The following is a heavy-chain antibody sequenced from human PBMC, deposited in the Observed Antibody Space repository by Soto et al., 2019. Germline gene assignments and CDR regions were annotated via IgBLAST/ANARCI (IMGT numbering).Heavy chain of an antibody. V-gene: IGHV1-2*02. D-gene: IGHD3-16*01. CDR2: INPRTGDT. CDR3: ARDPIGGGAPYYFDY. J-gene: IGHJ4*02. CDR1: GYTFTEYY. Sequence: XSVKVSCEATGYTFTEYYLYWVRQAPVQGPEWLGGINPRTGDTNQAQKFQGRVTMTRDMSLTTAYMELHRLTSDDTAVYYCARDPIGGGAPYYFDYWGQGSLVTVSS.